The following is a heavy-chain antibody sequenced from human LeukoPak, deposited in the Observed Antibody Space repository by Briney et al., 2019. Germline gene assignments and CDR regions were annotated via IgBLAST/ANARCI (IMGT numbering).Heavy chain of an antibody. CDR3: AKAYSIAVAGTYFQH. V-gene: IGHV3-33*06. CDR1: GFTFSSYG. CDR2: IWYDGSNK. Sequence: PGRSLRLSCAASGFTFSSYGMHWVRQAPGKGLEWVSVIWYDGSNKYYADSVKGRFTISRDNSKNTLYLQMNSLRAEDTAVYYCAKAYSIAVAGTYFQHWGQGTLVTVSS. D-gene: IGHD6-19*01. J-gene: IGHJ1*01.